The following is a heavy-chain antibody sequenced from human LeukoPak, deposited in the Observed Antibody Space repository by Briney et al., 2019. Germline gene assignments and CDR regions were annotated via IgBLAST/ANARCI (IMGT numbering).Heavy chain of an antibody. CDR2: INHSGST. CDR1: GGSFSDYY. CDR3: ARGLEGYYDSSGYPPGTVSYGMDV. V-gene: IGHV4-34*01. Sequence: PSETLSLTCAVYGGSFSDYYRSWIRQPPGKGLEWIGEINHSGSTNYNPSLKSRVTISVDTSKNQFSLKLSSVTAADTAVYYCARGLEGYYDSSGYPPGTVSYGMDVWGQGTTVTVSS. D-gene: IGHD3-22*01. J-gene: IGHJ6*02.